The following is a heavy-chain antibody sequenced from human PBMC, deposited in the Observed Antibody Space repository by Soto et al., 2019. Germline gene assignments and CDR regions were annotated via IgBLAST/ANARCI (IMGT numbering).Heavy chain of an antibody. CDR1: GGSIRGYY. Sequence: TSETLSLTCTVSGGSIRGYYWSWIRQPAGMGLEWIGRMHTSGSTNYNPSLKSRVTISVDMSKNQISLKLTSVTAADTALYYCVRASMPKAHFDSWGQGTLVTVSS. V-gene: IGHV4-4*07. D-gene: IGHD2-2*01. J-gene: IGHJ4*02. CDR2: MHTSGST. CDR3: VRASMPKAHFDS.